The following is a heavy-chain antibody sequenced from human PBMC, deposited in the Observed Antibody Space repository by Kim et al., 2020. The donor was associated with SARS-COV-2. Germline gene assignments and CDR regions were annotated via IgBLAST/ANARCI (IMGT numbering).Heavy chain of an antibody. CDR1: GGSISSSSYY. CDR2: IYYSGIT. V-gene: IGHV4-39*01. J-gene: IGHJ4*02. CDR3: ARLYDSSFYFDY. D-gene: IGHD3-22*01. Sequence: SETLSLTCTVAGGSISSSSYYWGWIRQPPGKGLEWIGTIYYSGITYYKASLKSRVTISVDTSKNQFSLKLSSVTAADTAAYYCARLYDSSFYFDYWGQGALVTVSS.